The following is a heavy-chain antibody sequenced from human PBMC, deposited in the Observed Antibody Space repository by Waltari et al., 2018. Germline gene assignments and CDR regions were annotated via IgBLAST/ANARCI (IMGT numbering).Heavy chain of an antibody. D-gene: IGHD5-12*01. CDR3: ARGYRKAFDI. V-gene: IGHV3-48*04. J-gene: IGHJ3*02. Sequence: VPLVASGRRFVPPGGPLCLSCPASGFTFRALSMSWVRQAPGKGLEWVSYIYSTGSTIYYADSVKGRFTISRDNAQNSLYLQMNSLRADDTAVYYCARGYRKAFDIWGQGTMVTVSS. CDR2: IYSTGSTI. CDR1: GFTFRALS.